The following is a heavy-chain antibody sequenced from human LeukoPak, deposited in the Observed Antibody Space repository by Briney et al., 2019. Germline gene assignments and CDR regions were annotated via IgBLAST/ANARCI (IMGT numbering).Heavy chain of an antibody. D-gene: IGHD4-11*01. J-gene: IGHJ4*02. CDR2: IYYSGIT. V-gene: IGHV4-59*08. CDR3: ARGMTTVTH. Sequence: SETLSLTCTVSGGSISSYYWSWIRQPPGKGLEWLGYIYYSGITNYNPSLKSRVTISVDTSRNQFSLKLSSVTAADTAVHYCARGMTTVTHWGQGTLVTVSS. CDR1: GGSISSYY.